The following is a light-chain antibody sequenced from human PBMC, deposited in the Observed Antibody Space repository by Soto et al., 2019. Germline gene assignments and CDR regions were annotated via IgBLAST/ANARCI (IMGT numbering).Light chain of an antibody. V-gene: IGKV1-27*01. CDR2: AAS. Sequence: DVQMTQSPSSLSASVGDRVTITCRASQGISNYLAWYQQKPGKVPKLLIYAASTLQSGVPSRFSGSGAGTDFTLTITSLQPEDVATYYCQKYNSAPQTFGQGTKVEIK. CDR1: QGISNY. CDR3: QKYNSAPQT. J-gene: IGKJ1*01.